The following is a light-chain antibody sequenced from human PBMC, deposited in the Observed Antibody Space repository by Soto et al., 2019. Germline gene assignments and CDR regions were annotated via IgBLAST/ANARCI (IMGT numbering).Light chain of an antibody. Sequence: QSALTQPRSVSGSPGQSVTISCTGTSSDVGGYNFVSWYQQHPGKAPKLMIYDVSQRPSGVPDRFSGSKSGNTASLTISGLQDEDEDDYYCCSYAGSHFLFGGGTKVTVL. J-gene: IGLJ2*01. CDR3: CSYAGSHFL. V-gene: IGLV2-11*01. CDR1: SSDVGGYNF. CDR2: DVS.